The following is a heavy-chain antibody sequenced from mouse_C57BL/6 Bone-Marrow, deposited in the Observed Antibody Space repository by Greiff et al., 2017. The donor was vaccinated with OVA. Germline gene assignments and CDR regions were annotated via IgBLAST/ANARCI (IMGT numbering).Heavy chain of an antibody. D-gene: IGHD2-2*01. CDR1: GYTFTSYW. J-gene: IGHJ3*01. V-gene: IGHV1-5*01. Sequence: VQLQQSGTVLARPGASVKMSCKTSGYTFTSYWMHWVKQRPGQGLEWIGAIYPGNSDTSYNQKFKGKAKLTAVTSASTAYMELSSLTNEDSAVYYCTRRLYYGYDLFAYWGQGTLVTVSA. CDR2: IYPGNSDT. CDR3: TRRLYYGYDLFAY.